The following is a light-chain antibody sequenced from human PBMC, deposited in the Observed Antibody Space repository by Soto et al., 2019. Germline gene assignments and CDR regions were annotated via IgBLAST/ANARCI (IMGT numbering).Light chain of an antibody. CDR2: EGS. Sequence: QSALTQPASVSGSPGQSITISCTRTSSDVGSYNLVSWYQRHPDKAPKLIIYEGSKRPSGVSNRFSGSKSGNTASLTISGLQAEDEAEYYCCSYAGTGIVFGGGTKLTVL. J-gene: IGLJ2*01. V-gene: IGLV2-23*01. CDR1: SSDVGSYNL. CDR3: CSYAGTGIV.